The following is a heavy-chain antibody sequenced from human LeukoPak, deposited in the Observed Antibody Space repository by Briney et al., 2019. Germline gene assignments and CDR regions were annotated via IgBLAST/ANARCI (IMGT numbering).Heavy chain of an antibody. D-gene: IGHD3-16*01. V-gene: IGHV4-59*12. CDR3: TRMITGHDY. CDR2: INHSGYT. CDR1: GGSISSYY. Sequence: SETLSLTCTLSGGSISSYYWNWFRQPPGKGLEWIGEINHSGYTNDSPSLKSRVTLSIDTSRKQFSLNLRSVTVADTGIYYCTRMITGHDYWGQGTLVTVSS. J-gene: IGHJ4*02.